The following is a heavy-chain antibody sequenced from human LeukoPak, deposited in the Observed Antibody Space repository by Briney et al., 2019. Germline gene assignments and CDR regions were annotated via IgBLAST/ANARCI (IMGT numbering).Heavy chain of an antibody. J-gene: IGHJ4*02. CDR3: ARGMTAIDY. Sequence: RGSLRLSCAASGFSVNTNYMSWVRQAPGKGLEWVSVIYTTGTIYYADSVKGRFTISRDISKNEVYLQMNSLRAEDTAVYYCARGMTAIDYWGQGTLVTVSS. CDR1: GFSVNTNY. V-gene: IGHV3-53*01. CDR2: IYTTGTI. D-gene: IGHD2-21*02.